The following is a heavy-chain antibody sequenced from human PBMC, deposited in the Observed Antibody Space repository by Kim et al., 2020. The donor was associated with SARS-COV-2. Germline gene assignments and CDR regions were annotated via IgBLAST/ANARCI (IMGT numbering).Heavy chain of an antibody. Sequence: SETLSLTCTVSGGSVSSGGSYWSWIRQHPGKGLEWIGYIYYSGSTYYNPSLKSRVTISVDTSKNQFSLILSSVTAADTAVYYCARRSTSYWYFDLWGRGTLVTVSS. CDR3: ARRSTSYWYFDL. J-gene: IGHJ2*01. CDR2: IYYSGST. D-gene: IGHD6-13*01. CDR1: GGSVSSGGSY. V-gene: IGHV4-31*03.